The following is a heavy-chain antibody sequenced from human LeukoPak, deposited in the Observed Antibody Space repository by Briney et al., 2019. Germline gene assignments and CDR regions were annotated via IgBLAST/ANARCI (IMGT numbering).Heavy chain of an antibody. Sequence: SETLSLTCTVSGGSISSYYWSWIRQPAGKGLEWFGRIYTSGSPNYNPSLKSRVTISVDTSKNQFSLKLSSVTAADTAVYYCARHDKDLDDSSGYYYLYGAAFDIWGQGTMVTVSS. CDR1: GGSISSYY. V-gene: IGHV4-4*07. CDR2: IYTSGSP. D-gene: IGHD3-22*01. CDR3: ARHDKDLDDSSGYYYLYGAAFDI. J-gene: IGHJ3*02.